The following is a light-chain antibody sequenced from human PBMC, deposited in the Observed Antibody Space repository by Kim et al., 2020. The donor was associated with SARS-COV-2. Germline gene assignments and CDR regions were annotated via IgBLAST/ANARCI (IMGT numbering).Light chain of an antibody. J-gene: IGLJ1*01. CDR1: SDDVGGYNS. CDR2: EVS. V-gene: IGLV2-8*01. CDR3: SSYAGSNNYV. Sequence: QSVVTQPPSASGSPGQSVTISCTGTSDDVGGYNSVSWYQQSPGKAPKLMIYEVSSRPSGVPDRFSGSKSGNTASLTVFDLQAEDEADYYCSSYAGSNNYVFGPGTKVPVL.